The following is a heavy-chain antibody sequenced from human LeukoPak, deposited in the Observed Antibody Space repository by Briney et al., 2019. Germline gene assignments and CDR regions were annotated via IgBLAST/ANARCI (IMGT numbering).Heavy chain of an antibody. Sequence: SETLSLTCAVSGDSFSSHYWTWIRQPPGRGLEWIGYISYIGTTNYNPSLKSRVTISIDMSKNQFSLKLSSVTTADTAVYYCARDLVTVTKGFDIWGLGTMVSVSS. CDR3: ARDLVTVTKGFDI. D-gene: IGHD4-17*01. CDR1: GDSFSSHY. V-gene: IGHV4-59*11. CDR2: ISYIGTT. J-gene: IGHJ3*02.